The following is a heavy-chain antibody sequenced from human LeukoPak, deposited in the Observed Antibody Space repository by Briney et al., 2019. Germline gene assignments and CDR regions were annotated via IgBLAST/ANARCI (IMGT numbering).Heavy chain of an antibody. Sequence: SETLSLTCGVSGGSINSGDWWTWVRQPPGKGLEWIGEIYHDGNTYYNPSLESRVTISVDKSKNQFSLTLSSVTAADPAVYYCASNQGMGAYFDSWGQGTLVTVSS. J-gene: IGHJ4*02. CDR1: GGSINSGDW. D-gene: IGHD1-26*01. CDR2: IYHDGNT. CDR3: ASNQGMGAYFDS. V-gene: IGHV4-4*02.